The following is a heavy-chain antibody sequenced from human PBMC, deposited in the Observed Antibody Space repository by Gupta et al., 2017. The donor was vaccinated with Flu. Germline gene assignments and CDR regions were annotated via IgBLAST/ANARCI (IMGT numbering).Heavy chain of an antibody. Sequence: QVQLQESGPGLVKPSETLSLTCTVSGGSISNYYWSWIRQPPGKGLEWIGYIYYSGNTNYNPSLKSRVTISVDTSKNQFSLKLSSVTAADTAVYYCARGTMYSSIWFDYWGQGTLVTGSS. CDR2: IYYSGNT. J-gene: IGHJ4*02. CDR3: ARGTMYSSIWFDY. D-gene: IGHD6-13*01. CDR1: GGSISNYY. V-gene: IGHV4-59*01.